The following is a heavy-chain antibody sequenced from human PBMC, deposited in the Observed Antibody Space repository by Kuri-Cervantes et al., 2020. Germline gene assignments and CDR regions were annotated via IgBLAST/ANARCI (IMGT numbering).Heavy chain of an antibody. J-gene: IGHJ4*02. CDR3: ARHGYSSSWTGYFDY. Sequence: SQTLSLTCAVSGYSISSGYYWGWIRQPPGKGLEWIGSIYHSGSTYYNPSLKSRVTISVDTSKNQFSLKLSSVTAADTAVYYCARHGYSSSWTGYFDYWGQGTLVTVSS. D-gene: IGHD6-13*01. V-gene: IGHV4-38-2*01. CDR2: IYHSGST. CDR1: GYSISSGYY.